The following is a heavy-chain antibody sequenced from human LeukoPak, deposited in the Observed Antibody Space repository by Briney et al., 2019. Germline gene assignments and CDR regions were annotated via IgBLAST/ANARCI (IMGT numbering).Heavy chain of an antibody. CDR3: ARDDTYYYGSGSSLRNAFDI. Sequence: ASVKVSCKASGYTFTGYYMHWVRQAPGQGLEWMGWINPNSGGTNYAQKFQGRVTMTRDTSISTAYMELSRLRSDDTAVYYCARDDTYYYGSGSSLRNAFDIWGQGTMVTVSS. CDR2: INPNSGGT. CDR1: GYTFTGYY. J-gene: IGHJ3*02. D-gene: IGHD3-10*01. V-gene: IGHV1-2*02.